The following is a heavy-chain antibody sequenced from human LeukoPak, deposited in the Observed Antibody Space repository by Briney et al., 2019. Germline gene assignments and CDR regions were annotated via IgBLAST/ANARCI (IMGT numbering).Heavy chain of an antibody. J-gene: IGHJ6*03. CDR1: GFTFNRYW. Sequence: GSLRLSCAASGFTFNRYWMSWVRQPPGKGLEWIGEINHSGSTNYNPSLKSRVTISVDTSKNQFSLKLSSVTAADTAVYYCARGRPQKYYYGSGSYYNVGDYYYYYYMDVWGKGTTVTVSS. D-gene: IGHD3-10*01. V-gene: IGHV4-34*01. CDR3: ARGRPQKYYYGSGSYYNVGDYYYYYYMDV. CDR2: INHSGST.